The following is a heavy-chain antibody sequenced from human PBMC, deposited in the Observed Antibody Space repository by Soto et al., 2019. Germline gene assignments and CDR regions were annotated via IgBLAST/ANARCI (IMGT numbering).Heavy chain of an antibody. CDR1: GYTFTRYL. CDR3: ARDGTFDF. V-gene: IGHV1-46*01. CDR2: INPAGGTT. Sequence: QVQLVQSGAEVTKPWASVKVSCKASGYTFTRYLVHLVRQAPGQGLEWMGLINPAGGTTSYSQKLQCIVTMTRDTSTCTVYMELTSLTSEDKSLYFCARDGTFDFWGQGTLVTVSS. J-gene: IGHJ4*02. D-gene: IGHD1-7*01.